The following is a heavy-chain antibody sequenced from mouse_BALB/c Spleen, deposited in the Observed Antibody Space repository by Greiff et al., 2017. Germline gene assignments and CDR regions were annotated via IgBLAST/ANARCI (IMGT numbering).Heavy chain of an antibody. V-gene: IGHV1-26*01. Sequence: EVQLQQSGPELVKPGASVKISCKASGYSFTGYYMHWVKQSHVKSLEWIGRINPYNGATSYNQNFKDKASLTVDKSSSTAYMELHSLTSEDSAVYYCARGSDGLDYWGQGTTLTVAS. CDR2: INPYNGAT. CDR1: GYSFTGYY. J-gene: IGHJ2*01. D-gene: IGHD2-3*01. CDR3: ARGSDGLDY.